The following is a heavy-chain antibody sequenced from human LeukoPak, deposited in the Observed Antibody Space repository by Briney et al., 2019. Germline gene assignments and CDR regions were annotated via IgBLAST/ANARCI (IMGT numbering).Heavy chain of an antibody. CDR2: IIPIFGTA. Sequence: SVKVSYKASGGTFSSYAISWVRQAPGQGLEWMGGIIPIFGTANYAQKFQGRVTITADESTSTAYMELNSLRAEDTAFYYCAKDTSLWTTYYYMDVWGKGTTVTVSS. J-gene: IGHJ6*03. D-gene: IGHD3/OR15-3a*01. CDR1: GGTFSSYA. CDR3: AKDTSLWTTYYYMDV. V-gene: IGHV1-69*13.